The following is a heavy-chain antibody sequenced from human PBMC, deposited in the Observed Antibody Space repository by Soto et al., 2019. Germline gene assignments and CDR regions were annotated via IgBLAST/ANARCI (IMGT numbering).Heavy chain of an antibody. CDR2: INYSGST. V-gene: IGHV4-34*01. CDR3: ERRNYFYALDV. CDR1: GGSFSGYY. J-gene: IGHJ6*02. Sequence: SETLSLTCAVSGGSFSGYYWGWVRQPPGKGLEWVGEINYSGSTNYNPSLKRRVTISVDTSKNQVSLKVTSVTAADTAMYYCERRNYFYALDVCGQGPTVTVSS.